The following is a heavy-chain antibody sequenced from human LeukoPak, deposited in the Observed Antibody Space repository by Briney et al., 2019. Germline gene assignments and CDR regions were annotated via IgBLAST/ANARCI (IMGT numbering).Heavy chain of an antibody. V-gene: IGHV4-34*01. J-gene: IGHJ4*02. CDR2: INHSGST. D-gene: IGHD1-26*01. CDR1: GGSFSGYY. CDR3: ASSPVGATDY. Sequence: SETLSLTCAVYGGSFSGYYWSWIRQPPGKGLEWTGEINHSGSTNYNPSLKSRVTISVDTSKNQFSLKLSSVTAADTAVYYCASSPVGATDYWGQGTLVTVSS.